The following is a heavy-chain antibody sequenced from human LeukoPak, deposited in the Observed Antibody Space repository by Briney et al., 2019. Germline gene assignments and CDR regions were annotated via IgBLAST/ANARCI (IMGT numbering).Heavy chain of an antibody. D-gene: IGHD5-18*01. Sequence: GGSLRLSCAASGFTFSSYWLHWVRQAPGKGLVWVSRINSDGSSTSYADSVKGRFTISRDNAKNTLYLQMNSLRAEDTAVYYCARGPDTAMVHYWGQGTLVTVSS. CDR3: ARGPDTAMVHY. CDR1: GFTFSSYW. J-gene: IGHJ4*02. V-gene: IGHV3-74*01. CDR2: INSDGSST.